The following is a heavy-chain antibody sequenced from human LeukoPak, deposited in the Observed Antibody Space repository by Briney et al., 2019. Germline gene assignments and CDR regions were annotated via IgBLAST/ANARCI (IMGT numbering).Heavy chain of an antibody. CDR3: AKDRLGSGWYYFDY. Sequence: GGSLRLSCAASGFTFSSYGMHWVRQAPGKGLEWVAVISYDGSNKYYADSMKGRFTISRDNSKNTLYLQMNSLRAEDTAVYYCAKDRLGSGWYYFDYWGQGTLVTVSS. V-gene: IGHV3-30*18. CDR1: GFTFSSYG. J-gene: IGHJ4*02. CDR2: ISYDGSNK. D-gene: IGHD6-19*01.